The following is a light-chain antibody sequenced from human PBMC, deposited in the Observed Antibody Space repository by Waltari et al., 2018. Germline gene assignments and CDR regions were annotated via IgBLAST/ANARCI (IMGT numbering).Light chain of an antibody. Sequence: EIVLVQSPGTPSLSPGDRATLPCRASQSGSSSNLAWYQQRPGQAPRLLIYDASLRATGVPDRFSGSGSGTDFTLSISRLEPEDFAVYYCQQYHDSPRTFGQGTKVEIK. V-gene: IGKV3-20*01. CDR3: QQYHDSPRT. CDR1: QSGSSSN. J-gene: IGKJ1*01. CDR2: DAS.